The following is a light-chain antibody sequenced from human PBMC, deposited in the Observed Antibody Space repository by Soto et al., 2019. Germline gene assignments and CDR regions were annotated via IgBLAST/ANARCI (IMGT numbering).Light chain of an antibody. V-gene: IGKV3-20*01. CDR1: QSVRSSY. CDR3: QQYGSSPGYT. Sequence: EIVLTQSPDILSLSPGERATLSCRASQSVRSSYLAWYQQRPGQAPRLLIYGASSRAPGIPDRFSGDGSGTDFTLTISRLEPEDFAVYYCQQYGSSPGYTFGQGTKLEIK. CDR2: GAS. J-gene: IGKJ2*01.